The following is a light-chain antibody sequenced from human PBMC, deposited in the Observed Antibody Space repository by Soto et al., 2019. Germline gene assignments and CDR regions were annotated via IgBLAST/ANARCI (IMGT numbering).Light chain of an antibody. J-gene: IGKJ1*01. CDR1: QSVTNK. CDR2: EAS. V-gene: IGKV3-15*01. CDR3: QQYVTWPRT. Sequence: EIVMTQSPGTLSVSPGERAILSCRASQSVTNKLAWYQQKPGQAPRLLIYEASTTATGVPSRFSGSGSGTQFTLTIGSLQSEDFAVYYCQQYVTWPRTFGQGTKVEIK.